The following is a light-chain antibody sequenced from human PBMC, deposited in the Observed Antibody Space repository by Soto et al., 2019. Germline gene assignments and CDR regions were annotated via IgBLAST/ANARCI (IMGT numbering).Light chain of an antibody. CDR1: SSNIGSNT. CDR3: AAWDDSLWV. Sequence: QSVLTQPPSASGTPGQRVTISCSGSSSNIGSNTVNWYQQLPGTAPKLLIYSNNQRPSGVPDRFSGSKSGTSASLAISGLQSEDEAHYYCAAWDDSLWVFGGGTKLTVL. V-gene: IGLV1-44*01. CDR2: SNN. J-gene: IGLJ3*02.